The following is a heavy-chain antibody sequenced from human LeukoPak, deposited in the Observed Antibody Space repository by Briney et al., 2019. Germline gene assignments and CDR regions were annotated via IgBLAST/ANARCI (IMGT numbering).Heavy chain of an antibody. CDR3: ATHSCSGGSCYSDY. CDR1: GYTFTSYG. V-gene: IGHV1-18*01. J-gene: IGHJ4*02. Sequence: ASVKVSCKASGYTFTSYGISWVRQAPGQGLEWMGWISAYNGNTNYAQKLQGRVTMTTDTSTSTAYMELSSLRSEDTAVYYCATHSCSGGSCYSDYWGQGTLVTVSS. CDR2: ISAYNGNT. D-gene: IGHD2-15*01.